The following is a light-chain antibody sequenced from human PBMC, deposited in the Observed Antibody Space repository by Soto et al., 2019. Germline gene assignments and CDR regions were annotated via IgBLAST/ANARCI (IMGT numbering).Light chain of an antibody. Sequence: QSVLTQPSSASASLGSSVKLTCTLSSGHSSFIIAWHQQQPGKAPRFLMKLEGDGSYDKGSGVPDRFSGSSSGADRYLTISNLQFEDEADYYCETWGDNTWVFGGGTKLTVL. CDR1: SGHSSFI. V-gene: IGLV4-60*02. CDR3: ETWGDNTWV. J-gene: IGLJ3*02. CDR2: LEGDGSY.